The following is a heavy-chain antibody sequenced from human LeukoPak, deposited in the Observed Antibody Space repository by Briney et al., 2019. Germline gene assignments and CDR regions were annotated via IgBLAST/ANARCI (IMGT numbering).Heavy chain of an antibody. CDR1: GFTFNSYW. CDR2: IKRDGSEK. CDR3: ARLGPASSGWPESFDY. Sequence: GGSLRLSCAASGFTFNSYWMNWVRQAPGKGLEWVTNIKRDGSEKYYVDSVKGRFTISRDNAKNSLDLQMNSLRVEDTAVYYCARLGPASSGWPESFDYWGQGTLVTVSS. D-gene: IGHD6-19*01. J-gene: IGHJ4*02. V-gene: IGHV3-7*03.